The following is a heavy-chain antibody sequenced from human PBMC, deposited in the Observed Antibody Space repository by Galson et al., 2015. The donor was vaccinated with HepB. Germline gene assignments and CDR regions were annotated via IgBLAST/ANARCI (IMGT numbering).Heavy chain of an antibody. V-gene: IGHV3-53*01. CDR1: GFTVSSNY. J-gene: IGHJ6*02. CDR3: ARGFTMVRGVITSFDYYYGMDV. D-gene: IGHD3-10*01. Sequence: SLRLSCAASGFTVSSNYMSWVRQAPGKGLEWVSVIYSGGSTYYADSVKGRFTISRDNSKNTLYLQMNSLRAEDTAVYYCARGFTMVRGVITSFDYYYGMDVWGQGTTVTVSS. CDR2: IYSGGST.